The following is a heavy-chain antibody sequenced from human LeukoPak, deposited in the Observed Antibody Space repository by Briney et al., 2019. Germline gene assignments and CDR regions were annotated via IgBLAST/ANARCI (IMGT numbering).Heavy chain of an antibody. V-gene: IGHV3-30*02. CDR2: IRYDGSNK. CDR1: SSYF. J-gene: IGHJ4*02. Sequence: SSYFWGWIRQPPGKGLEWVAFIRYDGSNKYYADSVKGRFTISRDNSKNTLYLQMNSLRAEDTAVYYCAVTGGDYWGQGTLVTVSS. D-gene: IGHD2-21*02. CDR3: AVTGGDY.